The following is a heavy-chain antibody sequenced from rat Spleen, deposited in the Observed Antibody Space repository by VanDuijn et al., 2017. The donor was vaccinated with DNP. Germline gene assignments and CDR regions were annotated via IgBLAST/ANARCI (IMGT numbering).Heavy chain of an antibody. Sequence: EVQLVESGGGPVQPGRSLKLSCVASGFIFSNYWMTWIRQAPGKGLEWVASISKTGDNTYYSDSVKGRFTISRDNAQSTLYLQMDSLRSEERATYYCARGNYGGYSDYFDYWGEGVMVTVSS. V-gene: IGHV5-31*01. J-gene: IGHJ2*01. CDR3: ARGNYGGYSDYFDY. D-gene: IGHD1-11*01. CDR2: ISKTGDNT. CDR1: GFIFSNYW.